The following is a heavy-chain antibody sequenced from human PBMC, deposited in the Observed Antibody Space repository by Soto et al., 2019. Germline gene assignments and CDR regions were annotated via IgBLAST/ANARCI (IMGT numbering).Heavy chain of an antibody. Sequence: LRLSCAASGFTFSGYAMSWVRQAPGKGLEWVSAISGSGATTSYADSVKGRFTVSRDNSKNTLYLQMNSLRVEDTAVYHCAKLRYFDWSAYNWFEYWGQGTPVTVSS. D-gene: IGHD3-9*01. CDR2: ISGSGATT. J-gene: IGHJ5*01. V-gene: IGHV3-23*01. CDR1: GFTFSGYA. CDR3: AKLRYFDWSAYNWFEY.